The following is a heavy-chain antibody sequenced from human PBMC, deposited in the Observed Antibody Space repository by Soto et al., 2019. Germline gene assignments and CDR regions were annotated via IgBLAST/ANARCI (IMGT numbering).Heavy chain of an antibody. CDR3: AKQLLWFGETPPYFDY. CDR1: GCTFSSYA. D-gene: IGHD3-10*01. Sequence: GGSLRLSCAASGCTFSSYAMSWVRQAPGKGLEWVSAISGSGGSTYYADSVKGRFTISRDNSKNTLYLQMNSLRAEDTAVYYCAKQLLWFGETPPYFDYWGQGTLVTVSS. V-gene: IGHV3-23*01. J-gene: IGHJ4*02. CDR2: ISGSGGST.